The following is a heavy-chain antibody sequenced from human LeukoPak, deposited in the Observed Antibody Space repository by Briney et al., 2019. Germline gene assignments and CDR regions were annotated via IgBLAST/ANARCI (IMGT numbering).Heavy chain of an antibody. V-gene: IGHV3-30*03. D-gene: IGHD2-15*01. CDR2: ISYDGSNK. CDR1: GFTFSSYG. CDR3: ASSGVYCSGGSCSDAFDI. J-gene: IGHJ3*02. Sequence: GGSLRLSCAASGFTFSSYGMHWVRQAPGKGLEWVAFISYDGSNKYYADSVKGRFTISRDNSKNTLYLQMNSVRAEDTAVYYCASSGVYCSGGSCSDAFDIWGQGTMVTVSS.